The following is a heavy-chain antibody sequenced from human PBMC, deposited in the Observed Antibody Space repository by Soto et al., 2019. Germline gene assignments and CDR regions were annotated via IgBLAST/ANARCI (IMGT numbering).Heavy chain of an antibody. CDR3: AREGGSGWYPYYYGMDV. D-gene: IGHD6-19*01. J-gene: IGHJ6*02. V-gene: IGHV6-1*01. CDR2: TYYRSKWYN. Sequence: SQTLSLTFAISGDSVSSNSAAWNWIRQSPSRGLEWLGRTYYRSKWYNDYAVSVKSRITINPDTSKNQFSLQLNSVTPEDTAVYYCAREGGSGWYPYYYGMDVWGQGTPVTV. CDR1: GDSVSSNSAA.